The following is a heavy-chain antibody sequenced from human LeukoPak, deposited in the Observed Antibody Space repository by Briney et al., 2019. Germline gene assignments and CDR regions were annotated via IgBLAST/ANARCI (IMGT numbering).Heavy chain of an antibody. CDR1: GYTFTSYG. J-gene: IGHJ5*02. V-gene: IGHV1-18*01. Sequence: ASVKVSCKASGYTFTSYGISWVRQAPGQGLEWMGWISTYNGNTNYAQKVQGRVILTTDTSTSTAYMELRSLRSDDTAVYYCARFHSSSSVGLWFDPWGQGTLVTVSS. D-gene: IGHD6-6*01. CDR2: ISTYNGNT. CDR3: ARFHSSSSVGLWFDP.